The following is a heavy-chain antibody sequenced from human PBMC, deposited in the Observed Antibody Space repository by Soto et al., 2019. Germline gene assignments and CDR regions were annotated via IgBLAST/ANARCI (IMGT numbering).Heavy chain of an antibody. Sequence: GGSLRLSCAASGFTFSSYAMSWVRQAPGKGQEWVSAISGSGGSTYYADTEKGRFTISRDNSKNTQNLQMYGLRAEDTAVYYCMTYYDFWSGPRRDGMDVWGQGTTVTVSS. CDR3: MTYYDFWSGPRRDGMDV. CDR2: ISGSGGST. J-gene: IGHJ6*01. D-gene: IGHD3-3*01. V-gene: IGHV3-23*01. CDR1: GFTFSSYA.